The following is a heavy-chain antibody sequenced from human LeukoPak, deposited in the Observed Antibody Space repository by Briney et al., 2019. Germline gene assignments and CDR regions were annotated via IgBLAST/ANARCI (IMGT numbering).Heavy chain of an antibody. CDR1: GFTFSSYS. D-gene: IGHD6-19*01. V-gene: IGHV3-21*01. Sequence: PGGSLRLSCAASGFTFSSYSMNWVRQAPGKGLEWVSSISSSSSYIYYADSVKGRFTISRDNAKNSLYLQMNSLRAEDTAVYYCARGASIAVAGPVGLWYYYYMDVWGKGTTVTVSS. J-gene: IGHJ6*03. CDR3: ARGASIAVAGPVGLWYYYYMDV. CDR2: ISSSSSYI.